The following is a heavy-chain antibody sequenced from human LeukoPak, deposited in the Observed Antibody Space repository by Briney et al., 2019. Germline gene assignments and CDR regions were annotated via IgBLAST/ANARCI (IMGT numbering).Heavy chain of an antibody. D-gene: IGHD2-15*01. CDR2: FDPEDGET. J-gene: IGHJ4*02. V-gene: IGHV1-24*01. CDR3: ATVNLGYCSGGTCSHFDY. CDR1: GYTLTELS. Sequence: ASVKVSCKVSGYTLTELSMHWVRQAPGKGLEWMGGFDPEDGETIYAQKFQGRVTMTEDTSTDTAYMELSSQRSEDTAVYYCATVNLGYCSGGTCSHFDYWGQGTLVTVSS.